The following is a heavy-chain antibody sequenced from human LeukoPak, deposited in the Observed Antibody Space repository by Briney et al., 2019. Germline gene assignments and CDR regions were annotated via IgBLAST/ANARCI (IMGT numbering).Heavy chain of an antibody. D-gene: IGHD3-3*01. CDR2: IYYSGST. Sequence: SETLSLTCTVSGGSISPYHWGWIRQPPGKGLEWTGYIYYSGSTNYNPSLKSRVTISVDTSKNQFSLKLSSVTAADTAVYYCARGLAIFGVVIPWAFDIWGQGTMVTVSS. J-gene: IGHJ3*02. CDR1: GGSISPYH. V-gene: IGHV4-59*12. CDR3: ARGLAIFGVVIPWAFDI.